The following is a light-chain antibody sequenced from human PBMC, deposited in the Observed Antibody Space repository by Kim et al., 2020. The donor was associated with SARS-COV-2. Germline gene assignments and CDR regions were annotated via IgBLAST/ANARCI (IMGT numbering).Light chain of an antibody. V-gene: IGKV3-15*01. CDR3: QQYNDWPYT. Sequence: SVSPGERATLSCRASQSISTTLAWYQQKPGQAPRLLMYGASTRATGIPARFSGSGSGTEFTLTISSLQSEDFAVYSCQQYNDWPYTFGQGTKLEI. J-gene: IGKJ2*01. CDR1: QSISTT. CDR2: GAS.